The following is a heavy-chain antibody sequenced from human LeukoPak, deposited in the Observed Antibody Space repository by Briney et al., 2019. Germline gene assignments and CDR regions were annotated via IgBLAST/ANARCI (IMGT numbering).Heavy chain of an antibody. Sequence: GGSLRLSCAASGFTFSSYSMNWVRQAPGKGLERVANIKEDATAKFYLDSVEGRFTISRDNANNALYLQINGLRAEDTAVYYCAREIIGGASFLDYWGQGILVTVSS. J-gene: IGHJ4*02. CDR2: IKEDATAK. V-gene: IGHV3-7*01. D-gene: IGHD1-26*01. CDR3: AREIIGGASFLDY. CDR1: GFTFSSYS.